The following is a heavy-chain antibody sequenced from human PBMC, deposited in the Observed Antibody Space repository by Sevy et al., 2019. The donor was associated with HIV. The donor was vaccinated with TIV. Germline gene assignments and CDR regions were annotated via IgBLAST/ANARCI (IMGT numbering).Heavy chain of an antibody. J-gene: IGHJ5*01. CDR2: IWYDGRTE. CDR1: GFTFRSFS. D-gene: IGHD1-1*01. V-gene: IGHV3-33*01. CDR3: ARDAARVIVPTAGFDS. Sequence: GGSLRLSCVASGFTFRSFSMHWVRQAPGKGLERVAAIWYDGRTERYADSVQGRFTISRDNSKKTLYLQMNSLRDEDTPIYYCARDAARVIVPTAGFDSWGQGTLVTVSS.